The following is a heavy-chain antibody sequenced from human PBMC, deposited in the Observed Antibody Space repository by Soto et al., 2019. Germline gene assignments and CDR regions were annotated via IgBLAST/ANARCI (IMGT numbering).Heavy chain of an antibody. CDR3: ARDSRLRESAFDI. J-gene: IGHJ3*02. V-gene: IGHV3-33*01. D-gene: IGHD5-12*01. CDR2: IWYDGSNK. CDR1: GFTFSSYG. Sequence: GGSLRLSCAASGFTFSSYGMHWVRQAPGKGLEWVAVIWYDGSNKYYADSVKGRFTISRDNSKNTLYLQMNSLRAEDTAVYYCARDSRLRESAFDIWGQGTMVTVSS.